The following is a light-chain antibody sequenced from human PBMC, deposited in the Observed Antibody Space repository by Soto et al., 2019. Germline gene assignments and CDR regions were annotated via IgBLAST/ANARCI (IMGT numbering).Light chain of an antibody. V-gene: IGLV2-11*01. CDR2: DVS. CDR3: FSYTGSSPYV. CDR1: SSDVGGYNY. Sequence: QSALTQPRSVSGSPGQSVTISCTGTSSDVGGYNYVSWYQQHPGKAPKLMIYDVSKRPSGVPDRFSGSTSGNTASLTISGLQAEDEADYSCFSYTGSSPYVFRSGTNVIVL. J-gene: IGLJ1*01.